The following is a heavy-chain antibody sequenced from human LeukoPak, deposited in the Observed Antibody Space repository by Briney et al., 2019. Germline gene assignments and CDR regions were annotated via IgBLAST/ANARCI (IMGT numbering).Heavy chain of an antibody. CDR2: IYSGGST. J-gene: IGHJ6*03. CDR1: GFTVSSNY. Sequence: GGSLRLSCAASGFTVSSNYMSWDRQAPGKGLEWVSVIYSGGSTYYADSVKGRFTISRDNSKNTLYLQMNSLRAEDTAVYYCARGPPLPYGSGSYNPAVPPPPGRYYYMDVWGKGTTVTVSS. V-gene: IGHV3-53*01. D-gene: IGHD3-10*01. CDR3: ARGPPLPYGSGSYNPAVPPPPGRYYYMDV.